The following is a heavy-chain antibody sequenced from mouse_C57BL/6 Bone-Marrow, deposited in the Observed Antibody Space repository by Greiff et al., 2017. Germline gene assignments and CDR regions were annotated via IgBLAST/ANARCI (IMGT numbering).Heavy chain of an antibody. CDR2: IDPSDSYT. J-gene: IGHJ3*01. V-gene: IGHV1-50*01. CDR1: GYTFTSYW. Sequence: QVQLQQPGAELVKPGASVKLSCKASGYTFTSYWMQWVKQRPGQGLEWIGEIDPSDSYTNYNQKFKGKATLTVDTSSSPAYMQLSSLTSEDSAVYYCAGIAGSAWFAFWDRGTLVTVTA. CDR3: AGIAGSAWFAF. D-gene: IGHD1-1*01.